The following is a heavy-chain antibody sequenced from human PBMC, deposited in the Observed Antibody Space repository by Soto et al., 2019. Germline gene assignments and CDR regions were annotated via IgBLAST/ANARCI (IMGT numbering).Heavy chain of an antibody. CDR3: ARDTVGAQRIDAFDI. CDR1: GGSFSGYY. CDR2: INHSGST. V-gene: IGHV4-34*01. D-gene: IGHD1-26*01. J-gene: IGHJ3*02. Sequence: PSETLSLTCAVYGGSFSGYYWSWIRQPPGKGLEWIGEINHSGSTNYNPSLKSRVTISVDTSKNQFSLKLSSVTAADTAVYYCARDTVGAQRIDAFDIWGQGTMVTVSS.